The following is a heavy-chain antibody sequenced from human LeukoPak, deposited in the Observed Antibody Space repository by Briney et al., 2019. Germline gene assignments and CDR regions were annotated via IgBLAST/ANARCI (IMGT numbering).Heavy chain of an antibody. CDR3: AKGGYSYDSSGHNYFDY. V-gene: IGHV3-30*04. CDR2: ISYDGSNE. CDR1: GFTFSSYV. Sequence: GKSLRLSCAASGFTFSSYVMHWVRQAPGKGLEWVAIISYDGSNEYYADSVKGRFTISRDNSRNTLYLQMNSLRAEDTAVYYCAKGGYSYDSSGHNYFDYWGQGTLVTVSS. D-gene: IGHD3-22*01. J-gene: IGHJ4*02.